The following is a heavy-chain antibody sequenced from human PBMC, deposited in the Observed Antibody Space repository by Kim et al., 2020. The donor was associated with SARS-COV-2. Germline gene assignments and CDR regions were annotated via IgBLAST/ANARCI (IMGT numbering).Heavy chain of an antibody. D-gene: IGHD4-17*01. Sequence: SETLSLTCAVYGGSFSGYYWSWIRQPPGKGLEWIGEINHSGSTNYNPSLKSRVTISVDTSKNQFSLKLSSVTAADTAVYYCASSRPYGDSLFDYWGQGTLVTVSS. CDR1: GGSFSGYY. J-gene: IGHJ4*02. CDR2: INHSGST. V-gene: IGHV4-34*01. CDR3: ASSRPYGDSLFDY.